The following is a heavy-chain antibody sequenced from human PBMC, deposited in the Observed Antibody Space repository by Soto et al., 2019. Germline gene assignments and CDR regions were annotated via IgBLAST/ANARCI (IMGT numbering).Heavy chain of an antibody. CDR1: GFTFSSYS. V-gene: IGHV3-21*01. CDR2: ISSSSSYI. J-gene: IGHJ4*02. Sequence: GGSLRLSCAASGFTFSSYSMNWVRQAPGKGLEWVSSISSSSSYIYYADSVKGRSTISRDNAKNSLYLQMNSLRAEDTAVYYCARERDCSGGSCYELWPNFDYWGQGTLVTVSS. D-gene: IGHD2-15*01. CDR3: ARERDCSGGSCYELWPNFDY.